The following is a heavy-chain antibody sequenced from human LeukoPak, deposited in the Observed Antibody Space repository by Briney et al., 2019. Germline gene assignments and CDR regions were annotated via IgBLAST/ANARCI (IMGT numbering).Heavy chain of an antibody. V-gene: IGHV1-18*01. CDR1: GYTFTSCG. Sequence: ASVKVSCKASGYTFTSCGITWVRHRPGQGLELMGWISAYNGDTNYAQKLQGRVTMTTDTSTNTAYMELRSLRSDDTAVYYCARDIAVVPAALRPFDYWGQGTVVTVSS. CDR3: ARDIAVVPAALRPFDY. D-gene: IGHD2-2*01. CDR2: ISAYNGDT. J-gene: IGHJ4*02.